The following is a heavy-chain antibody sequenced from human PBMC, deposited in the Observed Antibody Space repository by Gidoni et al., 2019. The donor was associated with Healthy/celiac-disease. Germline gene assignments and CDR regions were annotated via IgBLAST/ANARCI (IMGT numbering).Heavy chain of an antibody. CDR3: ARAAAPAHNWFDP. V-gene: IGHV3-21*01. D-gene: IGHD6-13*01. CDR1: GFTFSSYS. CDR2: ISSSSSYI. J-gene: IGHJ5*02. Sequence: EVQLVESGGGLVKPGGSLRLSCAASGFTFSSYSMNWVRQAPGKGLEWVSSISSSSSYIYYADSVKGRFTISRDNAKNSLYLQMNSLRAEDTAVYYCARAAAPAHNWFDPWGQGTLVTVSS.